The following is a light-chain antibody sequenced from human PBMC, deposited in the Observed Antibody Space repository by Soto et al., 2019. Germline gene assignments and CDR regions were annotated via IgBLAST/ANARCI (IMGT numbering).Light chain of an antibody. CDR1: QRISTW. J-gene: IGKJ3*01. CDR3: QQSYSAPFT. V-gene: IGKV1-39*01. Sequence: DIQMTQSPSALSASGGAGVAITCGASQRISTWLAWYQQKPGKAPKLLIYAASNLQSGVPSRFSGRGYGTDFTLTISSLQPEDFATYYCQQSYSAPFTFGPGTKVDIK. CDR2: AAS.